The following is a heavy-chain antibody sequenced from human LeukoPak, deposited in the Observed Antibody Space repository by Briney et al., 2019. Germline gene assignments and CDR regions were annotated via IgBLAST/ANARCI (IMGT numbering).Heavy chain of an antibody. Sequence: GESLKISCKGSGYSFTSYWIGWVRQMPGKGLEWMGIIYPGDSDTRYSPSFQGQVTISADEPISTAYLQWSSLKASDTAMYYCARRAYCGGTSCYYFDYWGQGTLVTVSS. CDR3: ARRAYCGGTSCYYFDY. D-gene: IGHD2-2*01. CDR2: IYPGDSDT. V-gene: IGHV5-51*01. J-gene: IGHJ4*02. CDR1: GYSFTSYW.